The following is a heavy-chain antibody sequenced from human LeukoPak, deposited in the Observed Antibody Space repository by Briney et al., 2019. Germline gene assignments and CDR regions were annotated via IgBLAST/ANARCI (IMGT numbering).Heavy chain of an antibody. D-gene: IGHD2-2*01. CDR1: GGSISSSSYY. V-gene: IGHV4-39*07. Sequence: PSETLSLTCTDSGGSISSSSYYWGWIRQPPGKGLEWIGSIYYSGSTYYNPSLKSRVTISVDTSKNQFSLKLSSVTAADTAVYYCARGGHIVVVPAATFDYWGQGTLVTVSS. J-gene: IGHJ4*02. CDR3: ARGGHIVVVPAATFDY. CDR2: IYYSGST.